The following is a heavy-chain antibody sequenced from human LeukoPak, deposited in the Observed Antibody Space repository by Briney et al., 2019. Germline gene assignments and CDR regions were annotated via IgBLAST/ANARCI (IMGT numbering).Heavy chain of an antibody. CDR2: ISSSGSTI. Sequence: GGSLRLSCAASGFTFSSYEMNWVRQAPGKGLEWVSYISSSGSTIYYADSVKGRFTISRDNAKNSLYLQMNSLRAEDTAVYYCARDSTSGSYSYGDYWGQGTLVTVSS. CDR3: ARDSTSGSYSYGDY. V-gene: IGHV3-48*03. CDR1: GFTFSSYE. D-gene: IGHD1-26*01. J-gene: IGHJ4*02.